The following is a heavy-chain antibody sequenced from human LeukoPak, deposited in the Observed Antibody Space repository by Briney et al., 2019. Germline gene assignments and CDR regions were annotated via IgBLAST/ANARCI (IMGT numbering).Heavy chain of an antibody. D-gene: IGHD2-2*01. CDR1: GYTFTSYG. Sequence: GASVKVSCKASGYTFTSYGISWVRQAPGQGLEWMGWISAYNGNTNYAQKLQGRVTMTRDTSISTAYMELSRLRSDDTAVYYCARDPRIRLVVPAAILDIWGQGTMVTVSS. J-gene: IGHJ3*02. V-gene: IGHV1-18*01. CDR2: ISAYNGNT. CDR3: ARDPRIRLVVPAAILDI.